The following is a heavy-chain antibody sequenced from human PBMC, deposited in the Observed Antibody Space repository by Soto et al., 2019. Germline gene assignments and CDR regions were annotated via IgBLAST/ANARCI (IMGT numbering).Heavy chain of an antibody. CDR2: ISIEKGDT. CDR3: ARCYCSVGSCFTCWHFDL. J-gene: IGHJ2*01. D-gene: IGHD2-15*01. CDR1: GYSFDTFG. V-gene: IGHV1-18*01. Sequence: QVQVVQSGAEVKKPGASVKVACKASGYSFDTFGMSWVRQAPGQGLEWMGWISIEKGDTNSAQKFQDIHTMTTATSTITAYMELRSLTSDDTAVYYCARCYCSVGSCFTCWHFDLWGRGTLVTVSS.